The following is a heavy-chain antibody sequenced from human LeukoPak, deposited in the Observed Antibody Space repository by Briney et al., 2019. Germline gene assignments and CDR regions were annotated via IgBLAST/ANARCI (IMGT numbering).Heavy chain of an antibody. CDR3: TTGWGYSSSDRVDAFDI. V-gene: IGHV3-15*01. CDR2: IKSKTDGGTT. Sequence: PGGSLRLSCAASGFTFSNAWMSWVRQAPGKGLEWVGRIKSKTDGGTTDYAAPVKGRFTISRDDSKNTLYLQMNSLKTEDTAVYYCTTGWGYSSSDRVDAFDIWGQGTMVTVSS. J-gene: IGHJ3*02. D-gene: IGHD2-21*01. CDR1: GFTFSNAW.